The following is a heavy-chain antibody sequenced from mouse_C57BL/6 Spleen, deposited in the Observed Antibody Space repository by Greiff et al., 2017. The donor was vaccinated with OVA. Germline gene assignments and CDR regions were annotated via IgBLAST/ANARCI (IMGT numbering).Heavy chain of an antibody. J-gene: IGHJ4*01. Sequence: VQLQQSGAELVRPGTSVKVSCKASGYAFTNYLIEWVKQRPGQGLEWIGVINPGSGGTNYNEKFKGKATLTADKSSSTAYMQLSSLTSEDSAVYFCARRDVYAMDYWGQGTSVTVSS. CDR3: ARRDVYAMDY. CDR1: GYAFTNYL. CDR2: INPGSGGT. V-gene: IGHV1-54*01.